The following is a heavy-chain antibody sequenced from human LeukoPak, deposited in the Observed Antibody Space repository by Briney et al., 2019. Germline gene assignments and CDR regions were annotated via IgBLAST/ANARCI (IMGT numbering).Heavy chain of an antibody. D-gene: IGHD6-6*01. CDR3: AKTEYSSSSEASYYYYYYMDV. CDR1: GYTFTSYD. J-gene: IGHJ6*03. V-gene: IGHV1-8*01. CDR2: MNPNSGNT. Sequence: ASVKVSCKASGYTFTSYDINWVRQATGQGLEWMGWMNPNSGNTGYAQKFQGRVTMTRNTSISAAYMELSSLRSEDTAVYYCAKTEYSSSSEASYYYYYYMDVWGKGTTVTVSS.